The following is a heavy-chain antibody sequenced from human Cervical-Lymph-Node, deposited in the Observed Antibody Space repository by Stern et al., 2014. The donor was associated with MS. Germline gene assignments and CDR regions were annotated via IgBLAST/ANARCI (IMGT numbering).Heavy chain of an antibody. CDR1: GFSVATAGVG. CDR2: IYWGADK. Sequence: QVTLKESGPTLVTPTQTVTLTCTLSGFSVATAGVGVGWIRQPPGKALEWLALIYWGADKLYSPSLKNRLTIIKDTSKNQVVLTMTNVDPVDTATYYCAHSRVKYCRGGTCYSSLFDYWGQGTLVTVSS. D-gene: IGHD2-15*01. J-gene: IGHJ4*02. V-gene: IGHV2-5*02. CDR3: AHSRVKYCRGGTCYSSLFDY.